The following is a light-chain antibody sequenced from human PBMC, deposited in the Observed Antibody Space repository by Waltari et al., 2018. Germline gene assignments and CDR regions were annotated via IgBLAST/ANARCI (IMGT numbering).Light chain of an antibody. J-gene: IGLJ1*01. CDR1: NIGTKS. Sequence: SYVLTQPPSVSVAPGESARITCGGTNIGTKSVPWYQQKPGQAPVLVIYSDSDRPSGIPERFSGANSGNTATLTISRVEAGDEADYYCQVWEISRDHYVFGSGTEVTVL. CDR2: SDS. V-gene: IGLV3-21*01. CDR3: QVWEISRDHYV.